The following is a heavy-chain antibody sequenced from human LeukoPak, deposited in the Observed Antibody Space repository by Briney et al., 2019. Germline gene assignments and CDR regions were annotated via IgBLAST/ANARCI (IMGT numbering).Heavy chain of an antibody. J-gene: IGHJ4*02. CDR3: ARYSGGYYSFHN. D-gene: IGHD1-26*01. V-gene: IGHV3-7*03. CDR1: GFTFSGYW. Sequence: GGSLRLSCAAAGFTFSGYWKSWVRQAPGKGLEWVANVNEDGSGRNHVDSVKGRFTVSRDNAENSLYLQMNSLRPEDTAVYYCARYSGGYYSFHNWGQGTLVTVSS. CDR2: VNEDGSGR.